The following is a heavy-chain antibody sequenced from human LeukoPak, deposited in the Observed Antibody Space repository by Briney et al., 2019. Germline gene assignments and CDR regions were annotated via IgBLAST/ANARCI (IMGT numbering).Heavy chain of an antibody. CDR1: GGTFSSYA. D-gene: IGHD1-7*01. J-gene: IGHJ3*02. V-gene: IGHV1-69*01. Sequence: AASVKVSCKASGGTFSSYAISWVRQAPGQGLEWMGGIIPIFGTANYAQKFQGRVTITADESTSTAYMELSSLRSEDTAVYYCARGRRHPGANHEKKITGTTFNAFDIWGQGTMVTVSS. CDR2: IIPIFGTA. CDR3: ARGRRHPGANHEKKITGTTFNAFDI.